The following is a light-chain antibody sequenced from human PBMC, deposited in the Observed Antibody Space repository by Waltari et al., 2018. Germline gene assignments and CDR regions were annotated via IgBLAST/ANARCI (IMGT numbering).Light chain of an antibody. CDR1: QSIYRGY. V-gene: IGKV3-20*01. J-gene: IGKJ2*01. CDR2: GAS. Sequence: RASQSIYRGYLAWYQQNPGQAPRLLTHGASSRATGIPDRFSGSGSGTVFTLSISRLEPEAFAVYDGQHYGSASMYTFGQRTKLGIK. CDR3: QHYGSASMYT.